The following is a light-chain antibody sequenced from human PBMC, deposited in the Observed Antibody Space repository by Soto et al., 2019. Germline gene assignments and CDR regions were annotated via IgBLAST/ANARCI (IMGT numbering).Light chain of an antibody. J-gene: IGKJ1*01. CDR2: KAS. CDR1: QSISSW. V-gene: IGKV1-5*03. Sequence: EIQITQCPSTLSASGLQIENIPRWDSQSISSWLAWYQQKPGKAPKLLIYKASTLKSGVPSRFSGSGSGTEFTLTISSLQPDDFATYYCQHYNSYSEAFGQGTKVDI. CDR3: QHYNSYSEA.